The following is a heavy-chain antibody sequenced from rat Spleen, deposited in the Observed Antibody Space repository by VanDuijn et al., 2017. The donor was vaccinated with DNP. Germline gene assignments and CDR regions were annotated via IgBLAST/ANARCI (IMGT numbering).Heavy chain of an antibody. CDR1: GFTFSNYY. D-gene: IGHD5-1*01. V-gene: IGHV5-25*01. CDR3: ARPGSPYYFDY. J-gene: IGHJ2*01. CDR2: ISTSGSRA. Sequence: EVQLVESGGGLVQPGRSLKLSCAASGFTFSNYYMAWVRQAPKKGLEWVATISTSGSRAYYPDSVKGRFTISRDDAKSSLYLQMNSLKSEDTATYYCARPGSPYYFDYWGLGVMVTVSS.